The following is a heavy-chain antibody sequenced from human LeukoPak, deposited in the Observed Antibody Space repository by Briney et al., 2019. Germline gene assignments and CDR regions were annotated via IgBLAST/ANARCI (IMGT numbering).Heavy chain of an antibody. CDR1: GGSISTYY. V-gene: IGHV4-59*01. Sequence: SETLSLTCTVSGGSISTYYWSWIRQPPGRGLEWIGYIYYSGITDYSPSLKGRVTISIDTSKNQFSLKLSSVTAADTAVYYCARARNLGYCSSTSCRNWFDPWGQGTLVTVSS. CDR2: IYYSGIT. J-gene: IGHJ5*02. CDR3: ARARNLGYCSSTSCRNWFDP. D-gene: IGHD2-2*01.